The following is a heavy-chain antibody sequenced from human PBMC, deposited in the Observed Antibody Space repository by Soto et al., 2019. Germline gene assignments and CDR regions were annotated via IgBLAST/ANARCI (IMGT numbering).Heavy chain of an antibody. J-gene: IGHJ6*02. CDR3: ARDLGLHNGYYYGMDV. CDR2: INPSGGST. Sequence: ASVKVSCKASGYTFTSYYMHWVRQAPGQGLEWMGIINPSGGSTSYAQKFQGRVTMTRDTSTGTAYMELRSLRSGDTAGYYCARDLGLHNGYYYGMDVWGQGTTVTVSS. CDR1: GYTFTSYY. V-gene: IGHV1-46*01. D-gene: IGHD5-12*01.